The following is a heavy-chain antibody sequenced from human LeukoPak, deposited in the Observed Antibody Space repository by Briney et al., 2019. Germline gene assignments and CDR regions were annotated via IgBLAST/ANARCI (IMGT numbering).Heavy chain of an antibody. J-gene: IGHJ4*02. CDR1: GGSISSSTYC. D-gene: IGHD3-22*01. CDR3: ARHRDGSGYHSPFEF. Sequence: SETLSLTCTVTGGSISSSTYCWGWIRQPQGKGLEWIGSVFYRGSSYYNPSLKSRVTISVDTPQNQFSLKLSSVSAADTAVYYCARHRDGSGYHSPFEFWGQGTLVTVSS. CDR2: VFYRGSS. V-gene: IGHV4-39*01.